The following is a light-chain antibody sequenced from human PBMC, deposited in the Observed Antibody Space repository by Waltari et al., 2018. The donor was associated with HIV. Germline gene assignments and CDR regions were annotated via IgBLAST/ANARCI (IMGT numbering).Light chain of an antibody. CDR1: SNNVGNQG. CDR3: ATWDISLSAVV. V-gene: IGLV10-54*04. CDR2: RDN. Sequence: QAGLTQPPSVSKGMRQTATLTCTGNSNNVGNQGAAWLQQHQGHPPKLLSYRDNKRPSGISERFSASRSGNTGSLTITGVRPEDEADYFCATWDISLSAVVVGGGTTLTVL. J-gene: IGLJ2*01.